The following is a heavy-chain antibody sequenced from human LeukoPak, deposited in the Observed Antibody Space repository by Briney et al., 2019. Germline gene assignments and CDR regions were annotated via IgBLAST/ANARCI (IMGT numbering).Heavy chain of an antibody. CDR1: GFAFSTFA. J-gene: IGHJ6*03. V-gene: IGHV3-23*01. CDR3: TKELHVAVAVADYYYFYMDV. D-gene: IGHD6-19*01. Sequence: GGSLRLSCAASGFAFSTFAMGWVRQSPGKGLAWLSTMNGGGNTTFYADSVKGRFTISRDNSKNTLYLHVDSLRPDDTAIYYCTKELHVAVAVADYYYFYMDVWGRGTAVTVYS. CDR2: MNGGGNTT.